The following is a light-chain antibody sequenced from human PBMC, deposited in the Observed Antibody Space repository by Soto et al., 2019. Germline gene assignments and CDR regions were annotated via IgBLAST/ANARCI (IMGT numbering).Light chain of an antibody. J-gene: IGKJ1*01. CDR3: QQYGSAPRT. Sequence: EIVLRQSPGTLSLSPGERATLSCRASQRVSSSYLSWYQQKPGQAPRLLIYVASSMATGIPDRFSGSGSGTDFTLTISRLEPEDFAVYYCQQYGSAPRTFGQGTNVDIK. CDR1: QRVSSSY. CDR2: VAS. V-gene: IGKV3-20*01.